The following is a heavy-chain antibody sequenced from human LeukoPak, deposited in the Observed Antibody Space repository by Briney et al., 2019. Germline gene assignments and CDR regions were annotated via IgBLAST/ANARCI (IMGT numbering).Heavy chain of an antibody. CDR1: GDIVSNDTAA. V-gene: IGHV6-1*01. CDR2: TYYRSKWYY. CDR3: ARLRRYIKQATSGMDV. J-gene: IGHJ6*02. Sequence: ASQTLSLTCAISGDIVSNDTAAWSWIRQSPSRGLEWLGRTYYRSKWYYDYAISVKSRMTIDLETSKNRFSLHLNSVTPDDTAVYYCARLRRYIKQATSGMDVWGQGTTVTVSS. D-gene: IGHD5-18*01.